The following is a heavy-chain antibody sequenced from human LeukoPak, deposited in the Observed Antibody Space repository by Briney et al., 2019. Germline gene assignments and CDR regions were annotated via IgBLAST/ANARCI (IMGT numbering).Heavy chain of an antibody. V-gene: IGHV4-4*07. CDR2: IYSSGIT. J-gene: IGHJ4*02. CDR1: GGSIRNYY. D-gene: IGHD6-13*01. CDR3: ARGRILAAAGTGYFDY. Sequence: SETLSLTCTVSGGSIRNYYWNWIRQPAGKALEWIGRIYSSGITDYNPSLKSRVTMSVDTSKNQFSLKLSSVTAADTAVYYCARGRILAAAGTGYFDYWGQGTLVTVSS.